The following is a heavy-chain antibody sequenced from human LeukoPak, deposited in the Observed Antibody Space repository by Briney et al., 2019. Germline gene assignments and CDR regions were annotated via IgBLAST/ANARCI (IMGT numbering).Heavy chain of an antibody. J-gene: IGHJ4*02. Sequence: GRTLRLSRALSGFTFSDYYMSWIRQAPGKGLGWVSYISSSGSTIYYADSVKGRSTISRDNAKNSLYLQMNSLRAEDTAVYYCARDGDIVVIPAAPPRGNFDCWGQGTLVTVSS. CDR3: ARDGDIVVIPAAPPRGNFDC. CDR1: GFTFSDYY. V-gene: IGHV3-11*01. D-gene: IGHD2-2*01. CDR2: ISSSGSTI.